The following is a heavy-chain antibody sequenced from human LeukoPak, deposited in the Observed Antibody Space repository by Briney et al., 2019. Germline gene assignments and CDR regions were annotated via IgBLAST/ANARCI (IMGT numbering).Heavy chain of an antibody. D-gene: IGHD6-6*01. V-gene: IGHV3-21*01. CDR1: GFTFSDYN. Sequence: PGGSLRLSCAASGFTFSDYNMNWVRQSPEKGLEWVASITSGTTYIDYADSVRGRFTLSRDNAKNSLYLQMNSLRAEDTAVYYCARWPYSSSYYFDYWGQGTLVTVSS. CDR3: ARWPYSSSYYFDY. J-gene: IGHJ4*02. CDR2: ITSGTTYI.